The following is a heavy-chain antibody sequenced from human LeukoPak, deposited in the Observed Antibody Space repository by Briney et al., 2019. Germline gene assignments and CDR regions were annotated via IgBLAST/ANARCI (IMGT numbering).Heavy chain of an antibody. V-gene: IGHV3-21*01. D-gene: IGHD3-9*01. Sequence: PGGSLRLSCTASGFTFSSFAMSWVRLAPGKGLEWVSSISSSSSYIYYADSVKGRFTISRDNAKNSLYLQMNSLRAEDTAVYYCARGDILTGYDIVRHYGSAFDIWGQGTMVTVSS. CDR3: ARGDILTGYDIVRHYGSAFDI. CDR1: GFTFSSFA. CDR2: ISSSSSYI. J-gene: IGHJ3*02.